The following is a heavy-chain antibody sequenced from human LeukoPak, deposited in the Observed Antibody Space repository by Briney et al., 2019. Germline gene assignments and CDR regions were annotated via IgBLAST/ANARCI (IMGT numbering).Heavy chain of an antibody. D-gene: IGHD3-10*01. Sequence: ASVKVSRKASVYTFTSYDINGVREATGQGLECMVWMNPNSGNTGYAQNLQRRDTMTRNTSISTAYMELSSLRSEDTAVYYWARVRRGGLGSLWGQGTLVTVSS. CDR1: VYTFTSYD. CDR3: ARVRRGGLGSL. CDR2: MNPNSGNT. J-gene: IGHJ4*02. V-gene: IGHV1-8*01.